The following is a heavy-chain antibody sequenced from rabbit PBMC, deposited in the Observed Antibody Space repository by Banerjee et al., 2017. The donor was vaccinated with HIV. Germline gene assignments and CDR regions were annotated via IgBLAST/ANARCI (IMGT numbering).Heavy chain of an antibody. V-gene: IGHV1S45*01. D-gene: IGHD6-1*01. CDR1: GFSFSNDYD. CDR2: INTDVST. J-gene: IGHJ3*01. CDR3: ARGYRGYGWITRLDL. Sequence: QEQLEESGGDLVKPEGSLTLTCKASGFSFSNDYDVCWVRQAPGKGLEWIACINTDVSTWYASWAKGRFTISKTSSTTVTLQMTSLTVADTATYFCARGYRGYGWITRLDLWGPGTLVTVS.